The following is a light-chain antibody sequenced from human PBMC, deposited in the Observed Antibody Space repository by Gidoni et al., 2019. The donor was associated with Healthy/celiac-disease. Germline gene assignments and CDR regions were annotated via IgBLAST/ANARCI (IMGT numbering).Light chain of an antibody. V-gene: IGLV1-51*01. J-gene: IGLJ2*01. CDR1: SSNIGNNY. Sequence: QSVLPQPPSVSPAPGQKVTISCSGSSSNIGNNYVSWYQQLPGTAPKLLIYDNNKRPSGIPDRFSGSKSGTSATLGITGLQTGDEADYYCGTWDSSLSVVVFGGGTKLTVL. CDR2: DNN. CDR3: GTWDSSLSVVV.